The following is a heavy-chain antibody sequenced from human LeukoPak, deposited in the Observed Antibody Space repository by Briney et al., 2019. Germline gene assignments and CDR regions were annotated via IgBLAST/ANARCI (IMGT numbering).Heavy chain of an antibody. CDR1: GYTFTGYY. CDR3: ARDLEVVTAIPLYYFDY. Sequence: GASVRVSCKASGYTFTGYYMHWVRQAPGQGLEWMGIINPSGGSTSYAQKFQGRVTMTRDTSTSTVYMELSSLRSEDTAMYYCARDLEVVTAIPLYYFDYWGQGTLVTVSS. D-gene: IGHD2-21*02. J-gene: IGHJ4*02. CDR2: INPSGGST. V-gene: IGHV1-46*01.